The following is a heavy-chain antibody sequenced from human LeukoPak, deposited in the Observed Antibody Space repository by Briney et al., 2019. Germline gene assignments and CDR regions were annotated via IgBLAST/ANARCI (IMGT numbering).Heavy chain of an antibody. CDR2: ISWNSGSI. Sequence: QTGGSLRLSCAASGFTFDDYAMHWVRHAPGKGLEWVSGISWNSGSIGYADSVKGRFTISRDNAKNSLYLQMNSLRAEDTALYYCAKDTSFLWFGESPSDAFDIWGQGTMVTVSS. D-gene: IGHD3-10*01. CDR1: GFTFDDYA. CDR3: AKDTSFLWFGESPSDAFDI. J-gene: IGHJ3*02. V-gene: IGHV3-9*01.